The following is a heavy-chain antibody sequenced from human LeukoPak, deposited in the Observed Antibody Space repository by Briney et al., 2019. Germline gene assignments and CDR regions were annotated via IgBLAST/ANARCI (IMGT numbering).Heavy chain of an antibody. J-gene: IGHJ6*04. CDR1: GFTFSSYG. D-gene: IGHD6-13*01. CDR2: IRYDGSNK. V-gene: IGHV3-30*02. Sequence: GGSLRLSCAASGFTFSSYGMHWVRQAPGKGLEWVAFIRYDGSNKYYADSVKGRFTISRDNSKNTLYLQMNSLRAEDTAVYYCAKAMESVIAAAGTGGDVWAKGTTVTIFS. CDR3: AKAMESVIAAAGTGGDV.